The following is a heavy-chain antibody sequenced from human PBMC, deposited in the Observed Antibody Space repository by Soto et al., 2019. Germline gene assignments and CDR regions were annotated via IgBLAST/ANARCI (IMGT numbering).Heavy chain of an antibody. D-gene: IGHD6-19*01. CDR2: IGGSGGDT. CDR3: AKDLVAATGY. CDR1: GFTFNNYA. Sequence: EVQLLEYGGGLVQPGGSLRLSCAASGFTFNNYAMSWVRQAPGKGLEWVSGIGGSGGDTYYADSVKGRFTISRDNSKNTLYLQMSSLRAEDTAIYYCAKDLVAATGYWGQGTLVTVSS. V-gene: IGHV3-23*01. J-gene: IGHJ4*02.